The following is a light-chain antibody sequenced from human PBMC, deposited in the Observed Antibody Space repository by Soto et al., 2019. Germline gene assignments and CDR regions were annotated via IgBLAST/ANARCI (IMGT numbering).Light chain of an antibody. Sequence: EIVLTQSPGTLSLSPGERATLSCRASQSVSSNLAWYQQKPGQAPRLLIHDASTRATGVPARFSGSGSGTEFTLTINSLQAEDFAVYFCQQHNNWPTFGQGTRLEIK. J-gene: IGKJ5*01. CDR1: QSVSSN. CDR2: DAS. V-gene: IGKV3-15*01. CDR3: QQHNNWPT.